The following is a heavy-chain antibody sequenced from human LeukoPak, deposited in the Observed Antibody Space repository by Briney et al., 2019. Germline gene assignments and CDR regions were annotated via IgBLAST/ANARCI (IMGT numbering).Heavy chain of an antibody. CDR2: VSGSSTRT. CDR3: AKDSGSTYCSGGSCYYFDY. D-gene: IGHD2-15*01. V-gene: IGHV3-23*01. CDR1: GFTFSNYA. J-gene: IGHJ4*02. Sequence: PGGSLRLSCAASGFTFSNYAMSWVRQAPGKGLEWVSDVSGSSTRTHYADSVKGRFTISRDNSKNTLHLQMNSLRAEDTAVYYCAKDSGSTYCSGGSCYYFDYWGQGTLVTVSS.